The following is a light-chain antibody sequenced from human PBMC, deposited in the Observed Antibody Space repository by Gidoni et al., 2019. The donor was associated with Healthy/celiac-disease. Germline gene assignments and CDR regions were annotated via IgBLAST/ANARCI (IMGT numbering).Light chain of an antibody. V-gene: IGKV1-39*01. CDR3: QQSYSTPIT. CDR2: AAS. CDR1: QSISSY. Sequence: DIQMTKSPSSLSASVGDRVTITRRASQSISSYLNWYQQKPGKAPKLLIYAASSLQSGVPSRFSGSGSGTDFTLTISSLQPEDFATYYCQQSYSTPITFGQGTRLEIK. J-gene: IGKJ5*01.